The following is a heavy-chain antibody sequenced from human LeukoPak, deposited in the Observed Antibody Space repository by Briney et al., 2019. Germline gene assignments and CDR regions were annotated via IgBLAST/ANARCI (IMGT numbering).Heavy chain of an antibody. D-gene: IGHD3-16*01. CDR1: GYSFTSYW. J-gene: IGHJ5*02. V-gene: IGHV5-51*01. CDR3: ARLSYDYATVNWFDP. Sequence: GESLKISCKGSGYSFTSYWIGWVRQMPGKGLEWMGIIYPGDSDTRYSPSFQGQVTISADKSISTAYLQWSSLKASDTAMYYCARLSYDYATVNWFDPWGQGTLVTVSS. CDR2: IYPGDSDT.